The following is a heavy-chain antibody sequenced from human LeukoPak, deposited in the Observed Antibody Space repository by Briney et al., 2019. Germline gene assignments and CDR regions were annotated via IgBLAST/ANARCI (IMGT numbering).Heavy chain of an antibody. D-gene: IGHD2-2*01. J-gene: IGHJ4*02. CDR3: ARDRFLRSTSCADY. V-gene: IGHV1-2*02. CDR2: INPNSGGT. Sequence: ASAKLSFKSSGYTFTGFYMHWVRQAPGQGPEWMGWINPNSGGTNYAQKFQGRVTMTRDTSISTAYMELSRLRSDDTAVYYCARDRFLRSTSCADYWGQGTLVTVSS. CDR1: GYTFTGFY.